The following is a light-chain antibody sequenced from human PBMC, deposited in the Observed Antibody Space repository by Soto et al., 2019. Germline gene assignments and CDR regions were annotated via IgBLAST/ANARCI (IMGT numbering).Light chain of an antibody. CDR3: QQYNSYSPPWT. J-gene: IGKJ1*01. Sequence: IQMTQSPSTLSASVGDRVTITCRASQSISSRLAWYQQKPGKAPKLLIYDASSLESGVPSRFSGSGSGTEFTLTISILQPDDFGTYYCQQYNSYSPPWTFGQGTKGEIK. CDR2: DAS. CDR1: QSISSR. V-gene: IGKV1-5*01.